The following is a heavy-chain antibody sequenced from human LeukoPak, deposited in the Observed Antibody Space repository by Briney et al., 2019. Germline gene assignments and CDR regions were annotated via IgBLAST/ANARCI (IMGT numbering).Heavy chain of an antibody. CDR1: GGSINSYF. Sequence: SETLSLTCTVSGGSINSYFWTWIRQPAGKGLEWIERIYTGGSINYNPSLKSRVTMSVDTSKNQFSLKLSSVTAADTAVYYCARGRGSYLYWGQGTLVTVSS. V-gene: IGHV4-4*07. D-gene: IGHD1-26*01. CDR2: IYTGGSI. CDR3: ARGRGSYLY. J-gene: IGHJ4*02.